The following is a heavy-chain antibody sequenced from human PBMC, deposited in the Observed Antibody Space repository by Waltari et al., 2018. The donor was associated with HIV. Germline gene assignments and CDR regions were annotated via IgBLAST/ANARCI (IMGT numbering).Heavy chain of an antibody. CDR1: GYTFTGYY. V-gene: IGHV1-2*04. D-gene: IGHD3-3*01. CDR3: ARERPIVATIFGVGDYYGMDV. Sequence: QVQLVQSGAEVKKPGASVKVSCKASGYTFTGYYMHWVRQAPGQGLEWMGWINPNSGGTNYAQKFQGWVTMTRDTSISTAYMELSRLRSDDTAVYYCARERPIVATIFGVGDYYGMDVWGQGTTVTVSS. CDR2: INPNSGGT. J-gene: IGHJ6*02.